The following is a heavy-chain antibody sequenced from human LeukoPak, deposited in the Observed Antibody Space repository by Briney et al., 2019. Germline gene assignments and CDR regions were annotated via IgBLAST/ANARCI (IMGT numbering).Heavy chain of an antibody. CDR1: GFTFSSYS. Sequence: PGGSLGLSCAASGFTFSSYSMNWVRQAPGKGLEWVSFISSSSSYIYYADSVKGRFTISRDNAKNSLYLQMNSLRAEDTAVYYCARSLYSYGTWALDYWGQGTLVTVSS. V-gene: IGHV3-21*01. CDR2: ISSSSSYI. CDR3: ARSLYSYGTWALDY. D-gene: IGHD5-18*01. J-gene: IGHJ4*02.